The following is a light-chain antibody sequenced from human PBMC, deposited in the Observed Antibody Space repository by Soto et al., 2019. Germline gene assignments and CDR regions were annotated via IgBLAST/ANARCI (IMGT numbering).Light chain of an antibody. V-gene: IGLV8-61*01. CDR3: VLYMGSGISV. J-gene: IGLJ3*02. CDR1: SGSVSTSYY. Sequence: QTVVTQEPSFSVSPGGTVTLTCGLSSGSVSTSYYPSWYQQTPGQAPRTLIYNTNTRSSGVPGRFSGSILGNKAALTIAGAHADDECDYYCVLYMGSGISVFGGGTKVTVL. CDR2: NTN.